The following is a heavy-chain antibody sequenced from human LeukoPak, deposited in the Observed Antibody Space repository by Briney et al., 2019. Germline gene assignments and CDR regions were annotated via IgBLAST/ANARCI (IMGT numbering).Heavy chain of an antibody. Sequence: PGGSLRLSCAASGFTFSRYGMSWVRQAPGKGLEWVSGISTSGGSTYYADSVKGRFTISRDNSKNTLYLQMNSLRAEDTAVYYCASLYSSGWKPRYYFDYWGQGTLVTVSS. V-gene: IGHV3-23*01. CDR2: ISTSGGST. J-gene: IGHJ4*02. D-gene: IGHD6-19*01. CDR1: GFTFSRYG. CDR3: ASLYSSGWKPRYYFDY.